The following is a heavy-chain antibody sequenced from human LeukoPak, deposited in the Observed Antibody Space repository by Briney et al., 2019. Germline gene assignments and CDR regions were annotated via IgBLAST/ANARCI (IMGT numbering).Heavy chain of an antibody. D-gene: IGHD4-17*01. CDR2: ISYIGST. CDR1: GGSFSSPY. CDR3: ARDPTTVTKGLDI. V-gene: IGHV4-59*11. J-gene: IGHJ3*02. Sequence: SGTLSLTCTVSGGSFSSPYWSWIRQPPGKGLEWIGYISYIGSTNYNPSLKSRVTISVDTSKNQFSLRLSSVTAADTAVYYCARDPTTVTKGLDIWGQGTMVTVSS.